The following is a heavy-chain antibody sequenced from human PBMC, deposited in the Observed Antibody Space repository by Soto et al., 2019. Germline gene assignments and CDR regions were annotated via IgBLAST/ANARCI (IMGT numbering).Heavy chain of an antibody. J-gene: IGHJ4*02. D-gene: IGHD2-2*02. CDR1: GFTFDDYA. CDR3: ARCSSTSCYIMASFDY. CDR2: INWNGRST. V-gene: IGHV3-20*04. Sequence: EVQLVESGGGVVRPGGSLRLSCAASGFTFDDYAMSWVRQAPGKGLEWVAGINWNGRSTTYADSLKGRFTISRDNAKNSLHLQIKSLRAEDTALYFCARCSSTSCYIMASFDYWGQGTLVTVSS.